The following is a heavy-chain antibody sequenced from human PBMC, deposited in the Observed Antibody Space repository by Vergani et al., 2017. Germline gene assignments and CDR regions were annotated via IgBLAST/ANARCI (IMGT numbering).Heavy chain of an antibody. D-gene: IGHD2-2*02. J-gene: IGHJ4*02. CDR2: INHSGST. Sequence: QVQLQQWGAGLLKPSETLSLTCAVYGGSFSGYYWSWIRQPPGKGLEWIGEINHSGSTNYNPSLKSRVTISVDTSKNQFSLKLSSVTAADTAVYYCARREKSRGYCSSTSCYTGSTFDYWGQGTLVTVSS. CDR3: ARREKSRGYCSSTSCYTGSTFDY. CDR1: GGSFSGYY. V-gene: IGHV4-34*01.